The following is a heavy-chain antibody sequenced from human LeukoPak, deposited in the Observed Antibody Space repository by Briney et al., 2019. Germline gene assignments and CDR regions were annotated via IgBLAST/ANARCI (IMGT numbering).Heavy chain of an antibody. Sequence: ASVKVSCKASGYTFTSYDINWVRQATGQGLEWMGWMNPNSGNTGYAQKFQGRVTMTRNTSISTAYMELSSLRSEDTAVYYCASRYYDSSGYYLFDYWGQGTLVTVSS. CDR1: GYTFTSYD. D-gene: IGHD3-22*01. J-gene: IGHJ4*02. V-gene: IGHV1-8*01. CDR3: ASRYYDSSGYYLFDY. CDR2: MNPNSGNT.